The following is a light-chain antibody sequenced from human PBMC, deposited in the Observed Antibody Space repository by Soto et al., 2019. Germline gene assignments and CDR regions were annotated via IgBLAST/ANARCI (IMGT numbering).Light chain of an antibody. V-gene: IGLV2-23*02. Sequence: QSVLTQPASVSGSPGQSITISCTGTSSEVGNYNFVSWYQKHPGKAPKFVIYEVYKRPSGISNRFSGSKSGNTASLTISGLQAEDEADYYCCSYAGSTTFVIFGGGTKVTVL. J-gene: IGLJ2*01. CDR3: CSYAGSTTFVI. CDR2: EVY. CDR1: SSEVGNYNF.